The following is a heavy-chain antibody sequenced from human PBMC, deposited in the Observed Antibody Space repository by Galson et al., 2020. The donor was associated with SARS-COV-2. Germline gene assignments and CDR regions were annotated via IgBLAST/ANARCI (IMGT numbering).Heavy chain of an antibody. CDR1: GYSFTNYR. J-gene: IGHJ3*02. CDR2: IYPADSKT. CDR3: ARQGGDGTTYYGTWDAFDI. D-gene: IGHD2-21*01. Sequence: GESLKISCKGSGYSFTNYRIGWVRQMPGKGLEWMGIIYPADSKTRYSPSFEGQVSISADKSISTAYLQWSSLKASDTAMYYCARQGGDGTTYYGTWDAFDIWGQGTMVTVSS. V-gene: IGHV5-51*01.